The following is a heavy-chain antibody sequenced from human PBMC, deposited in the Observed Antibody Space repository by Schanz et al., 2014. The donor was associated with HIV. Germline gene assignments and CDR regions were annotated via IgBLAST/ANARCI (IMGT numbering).Heavy chain of an antibody. V-gene: IGHV3-30*03. CDR3: ARVANWDYYGMDV. Sequence: QVQLVESGGGVVQPGTSLRLSCAASGFSFSIFGMHWVRQAPGKGLEWVAVISYHGKEIFYINSVKDRFTISRDNSKNTLYLQMNSLRAEDTAVYYCARVANWDYYGMDVWGRGTTVTVSS. J-gene: IGHJ6*02. D-gene: IGHD3-16*01. CDR1: GFSFSIFG. CDR2: ISYHGKEI.